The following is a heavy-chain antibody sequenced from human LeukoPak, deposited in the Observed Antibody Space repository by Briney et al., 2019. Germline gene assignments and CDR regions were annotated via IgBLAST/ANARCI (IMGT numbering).Heavy chain of an antibody. CDR1: GFTFDGYA. Sequence: PGGSLRLSCAASGFTFDGYAMHWVRQAPGKGLEGVSGISWNGGRIDYGDSVKGRLTISRDNAKNSLYLQMNSLRAEDTALYYCAKDGGSAQVPDYYYYGMDVWGQATTVTVSS. CDR2: ISWNGGRI. V-gene: IGHV3-9*01. J-gene: IGHJ6*02. CDR3: AKDGGSAQVPDYYYYGMDV. D-gene: IGHD2-2*01.